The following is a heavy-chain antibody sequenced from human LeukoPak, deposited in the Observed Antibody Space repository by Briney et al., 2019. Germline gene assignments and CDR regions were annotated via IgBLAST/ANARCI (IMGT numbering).Heavy chain of an antibody. CDR3: AKSEGWTVVAALDH. CDR2: IAGLGGVT. J-gene: IGHJ4*02. V-gene: IGHV3-23*01. CDR1: GLSFRNYA. Sequence: PGGSLRLSCAASGLSFRNYAMSWVRQAPGKGLEWVSSIAGLGGVTFYSDSVRGRFTISRDNSNNTLFLQMNSLRADETAVYYCAKSEGWTVVAALDHWGQGTLVTVSS. D-gene: IGHD2-15*01.